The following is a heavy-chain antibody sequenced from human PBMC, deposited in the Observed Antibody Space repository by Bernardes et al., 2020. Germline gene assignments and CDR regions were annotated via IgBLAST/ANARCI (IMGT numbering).Heavy chain of an antibody. V-gene: IGHV4-34*01. CDR2: INHSGST. Sequence: SETLSLTCAVYGGSFSGYYWSWIRQPPGKGLEWIGEINHSGSTNYNPSLKSRVTISVDTSKNQFSLKLSSVTAADTAVYYCARGRGPLDIVVVPAACYFDYWGQGTLVTVSS. J-gene: IGHJ4*02. CDR3: ARGRGPLDIVVVPAACYFDY. D-gene: IGHD2-2*03. CDR1: GGSFSGYY.